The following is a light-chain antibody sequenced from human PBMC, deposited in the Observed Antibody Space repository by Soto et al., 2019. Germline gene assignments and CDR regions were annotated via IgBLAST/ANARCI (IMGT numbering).Light chain of an antibody. CDR2: AAS. V-gene: IGKV3-11*01. J-gene: IGKJ1*01. CDR3: QQRGQCPPT. Sequence: EVVLTQSPATVSLFPGERATLSCRASQSVGSFLAWYQHRPGQAPRLLIYAASNRATGIPPRFSGTGSGTDFTLTISSLEPEDFAVYFCQQRGQCPPTFGQGTKVEIK. CDR1: QSVGSF.